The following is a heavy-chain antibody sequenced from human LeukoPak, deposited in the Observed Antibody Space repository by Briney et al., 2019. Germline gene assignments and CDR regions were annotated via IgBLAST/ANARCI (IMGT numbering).Heavy chain of an antibody. V-gene: IGHV4-34*01. J-gene: IGHJ4*02. CDR2: INHSGST. Sequence: SETLSLTCAVYGGSFSGYYWSWIRQPPGKGLEWIGEINHSGSTNYNPSLKSRVTISVDTSKSQFSLKLSSVTAADTAVYYCARPDYYDSSGYLSVWGQGTLVTVSS. CDR3: ARPDYYDSSGYLSV. D-gene: IGHD3-22*01. CDR1: GGSFSGYY.